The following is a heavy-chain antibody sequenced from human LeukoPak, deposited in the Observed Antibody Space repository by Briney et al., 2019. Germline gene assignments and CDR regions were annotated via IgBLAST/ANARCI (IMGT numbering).Heavy chain of an antibody. CDR3: ARRGYCSSTSCQPIDY. V-gene: IGHV5-51*01. D-gene: IGHD2-2*01. CDR2: IYPGDSDT. J-gene: IGHJ4*02. Sequence: GESLKISCKGSGYSFTSYWIGWVRQMPGKGLEWMGIIYPGDSDTRYSPSFQGQVTISADKSISTAYLQWSSLKASDTAMYYCARRGYCSSTSCQPIDYWGQGTLVTVSS. CDR1: GYSFTSYW.